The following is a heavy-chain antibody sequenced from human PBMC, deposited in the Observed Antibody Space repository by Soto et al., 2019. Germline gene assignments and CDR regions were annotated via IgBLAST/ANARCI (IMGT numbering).Heavy chain of an antibody. J-gene: IGHJ5*02. CDR3: ARGLKNGPNWFDP. D-gene: IGHD1-1*01. Sequence: QVQLQESGPGLVKPSQTLSLTCTVSGGSISSGGYYWSWIRQHPGKGLEWIGYIYYSGSTYYNPSLKSRVNISVDTSKNQFSLKLSAVTAADTAVYYCARGLKNGPNWFDPWGQGTLVTVSS. CDR1: GGSISSGGYY. V-gene: IGHV4-31*03. CDR2: IYYSGST.